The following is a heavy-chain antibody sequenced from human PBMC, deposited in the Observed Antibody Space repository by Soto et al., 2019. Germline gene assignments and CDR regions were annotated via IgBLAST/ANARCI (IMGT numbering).Heavy chain of an antibody. J-gene: IGHJ4*02. Sequence: QVQLQESGPGLVNPSQTLSLTCAVSGDSISKSGYYWSWIRQTQGKALEWIGYIYYSGSTFYNPSIKGRVSISLDTSKIPLSLQLISVTVADTDVYYCARSRGVTNSRWPYDFHSWGQGTLVAVSS. V-gene: IGHV4-31*11. D-gene: IGHD4-17*01. CDR3: ARSRGVTNSRWPYDFHS. CDR2: IYYSGST. CDR1: GDSISKSGYY.